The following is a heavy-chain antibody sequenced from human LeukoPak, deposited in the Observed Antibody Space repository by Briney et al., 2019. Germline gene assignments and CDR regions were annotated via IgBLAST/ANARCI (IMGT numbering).Heavy chain of an antibody. Sequence: ASVKVSCKASGYTFTSYDINWVRQATGQGLEWMGWMNPNSGNTGYAQKFQGRVTMTRNTSISTAYMELRSLRSDDTAVYYCARGGYYDNSGFYYVSFIFDYWGQGTLVTVSS. CDR1: GYTFTSYD. J-gene: IGHJ4*02. D-gene: IGHD3-22*01. CDR2: MNPNSGNT. V-gene: IGHV1-8*01. CDR3: ARGGYYDNSGFYYVSFIFDY.